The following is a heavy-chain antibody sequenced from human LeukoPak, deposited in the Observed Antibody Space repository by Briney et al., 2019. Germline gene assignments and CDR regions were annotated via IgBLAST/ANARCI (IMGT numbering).Heavy chain of an antibody. CDR3: ARDHVTGYSGSFDDY. J-gene: IGHJ4*02. D-gene: IGHD1-26*01. CDR2: ISSSSSYM. Sequence: GGSLRLSCAASGFTFSNYGMNWVGQAPGKGLEWVSSISSSSSYMYYADSVKGRFTISRDNAKNSLYLQMNSLTAEDTAVYYCARDHVTGYSGSFDDYWGQGTLVTVSS. CDR1: GFTFSNYG. V-gene: IGHV3-21*01.